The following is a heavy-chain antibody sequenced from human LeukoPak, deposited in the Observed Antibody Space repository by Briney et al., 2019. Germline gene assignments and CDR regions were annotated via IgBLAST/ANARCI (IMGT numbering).Heavy chain of an antibody. CDR3: ARVFYSAYDTSFDY. Sequence: SQTLSLTCAISGDSVSSNSAAWNWIRQSPSRGLEWLGRTYYRSKWYNGYAVSVKSRVTINPDTSKNQFSLQLNPVTPEDTAVYYCARVFYSAYDTSFDYWGQGTLVTVSS. CDR2: TYYRSKWYN. D-gene: IGHD5-12*01. CDR1: GDSVSSNSAA. J-gene: IGHJ4*02. V-gene: IGHV6-1*01.